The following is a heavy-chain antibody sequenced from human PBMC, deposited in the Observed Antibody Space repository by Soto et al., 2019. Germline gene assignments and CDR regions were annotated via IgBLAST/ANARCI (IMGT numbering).Heavy chain of an antibody. Sequence: SVKVSCKASGGTFSSYAISWVRQAPGQGLEWMGGIIPIFGTANYAQKFQGRVTITADESTSTAYMELSSLRSEDTAVYYCARDRAPYYYGSGIHARYYYYGIDVWGQGTTVTVYS. CDR2: IIPIFGTA. J-gene: IGHJ6*02. V-gene: IGHV1-69*13. CDR3: ARDRAPYYYGSGIHARYYYYGIDV. CDR1: GGTFSSYA. D-gene: IGHD3-10*01.